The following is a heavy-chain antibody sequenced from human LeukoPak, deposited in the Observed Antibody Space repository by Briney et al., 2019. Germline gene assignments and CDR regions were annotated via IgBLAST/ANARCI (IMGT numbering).Heavy chain of an antibody. Sequence: GASVMVSCKTSGYTFPRYGITWVRQAPGQGLEWMGWISTYNGDTNYAQKFQGRLTIIKDTSASTAYMEPRSLSSDDTAIYYCARERIANGRDFDYWGQGTLVTVSS. D-gene: IGHD6-6*01. CDR3: ARERIANGRDFDY. CDR1: GYTFPRYG. V-gene: IGHV1-18*01. CDR2: ISTYNGDT. J-gene: IGHJ4*02.